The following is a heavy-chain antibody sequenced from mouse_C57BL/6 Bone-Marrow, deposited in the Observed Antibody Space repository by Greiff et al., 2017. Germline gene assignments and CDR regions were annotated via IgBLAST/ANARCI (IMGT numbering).Heavy chain of an antibody. J-gene: IGHJ1*03. CDR2: IHPNSGST. CDR3: ASRTGTRGYWYFDV. D-gene: IGHD4-1*01. Sequence: QVQLQQPGAELVKPGASVKLSCKASGYTFTSYWMHWVKQRPGQGLEWIGMIHPNSGSTNYNEKFKSKATLTVDKSSSTAYMQLSSLTSEDSAVYYCASRTGTRGYWYFDVWGTGTTVTVSS. V-gene: IGHV1-64*01. CDR1: GYTFTSYW.